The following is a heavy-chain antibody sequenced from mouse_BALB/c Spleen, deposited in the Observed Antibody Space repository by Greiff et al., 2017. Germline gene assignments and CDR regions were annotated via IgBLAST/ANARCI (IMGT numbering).Heavy chain of an antibody. J-gene: IGHJ2*01. V-gene: IGHV5-9*03. CDR1: GFTFSSYT. CDR3: ARYKGVLDY. CDR2: ISSGGGNT. Sequence: EVQGVESGGGLVKPGGSLKLSCAASGFTFSSYTMSWVRQTPEKRLEWVATISSGGGNTYYPDSVKGRFTISRDNAKNNLYLQMSSLRSEDTALYYCARYKGVLDYWGQGTTLTVSS.